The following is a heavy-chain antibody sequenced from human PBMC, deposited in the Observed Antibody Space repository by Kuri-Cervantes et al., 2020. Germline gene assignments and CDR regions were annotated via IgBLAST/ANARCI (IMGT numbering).Heavy chain of an antibody. CDR1: GYTFTSSG. Sequence: ASVKVSCNASGYTFTSSGISLVRQAPEQGLEWMGWISAYNGNTNYAQKFQGRVTMTRNTSISSAYMELSSMRSEDTTVYYCAREHSITIFEVIIRNRNHMDVWCKETTVTVSS. D-gene: IGHD3-3*01. J-gene: IGHJ6*03. CDR2: ISAYNGNT. V-gene: IGHV1-18*01. CDR3: AREHSITIFEVIIRNRNHMDV.